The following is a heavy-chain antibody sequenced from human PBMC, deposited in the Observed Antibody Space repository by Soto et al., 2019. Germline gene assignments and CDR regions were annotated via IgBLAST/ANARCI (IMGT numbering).Heavy chain of an antibody. D-gene: IGHD3-10*01. CDR1: GGSVSSGSYY. CDR3: ARVRTAGHYNWLDP. Sequence: SETLSPTCTVSGGSVSSGSYYWSWIRQPPVKGLEWIGYIYYSGSTNYNPSLKSRVTISVDTSKNQFSLKLSSVTAADTAVYYCARVRTAGHYNWLDPWGQGTLVTVSS. CDR2: IYYSGST. J-gene: IGHJ5*02. V-gene: IGHV4-61*01.